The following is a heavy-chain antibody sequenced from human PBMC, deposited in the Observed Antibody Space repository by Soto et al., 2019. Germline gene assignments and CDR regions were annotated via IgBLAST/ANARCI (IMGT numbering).Heavy chain of an antibody. Sequence: SVKVSCKASGDTFSSYAISWVRQAPGQGLEWMGGIIPIFGTANYAQKFQGRVTITADESTSTAYMELSSLRSEDTAVYYCARSWNYYYGMDVWGQGTTVTVSS. J-gene: IGHJ6*02. CDR3: ARSWNYYYGMDV. V-gene: IGHV1-69*13. D-gene: IGHD6-13*01. CDR1: GDTFSSYA. CDR2: IIPIFGTA.